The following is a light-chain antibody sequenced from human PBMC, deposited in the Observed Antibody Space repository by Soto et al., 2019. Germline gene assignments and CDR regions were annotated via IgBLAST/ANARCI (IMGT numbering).Light chain of an antibody. V-gene: IGKV3-15*01. CDR2: GAS. J-gene: IGKJ5*01. CDR1: QSVSSN. CDR3: QQYNNWPIT. Sequence: ESVLTQSPGTLSLSPGERATLSCGASQSVSSNLAWYQQKPGQAPRLLIYGASTRATGIPARFSGSGSGTEFTLTITSLQSEDFAVYYCQQYNNWPITFGQGTRLEI.